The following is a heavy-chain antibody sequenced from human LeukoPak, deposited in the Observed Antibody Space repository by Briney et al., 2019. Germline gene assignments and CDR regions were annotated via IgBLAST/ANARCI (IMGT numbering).Heavy chain of an antibody. CDR3: ARGVYSKSWFDP. CDR1: GGSFSGYY. D-gene: IGHD4-11*01. J-gene: IGHJ5*02. Sequence: SETLSLTCAVYGGSFSGYYWSWIRQPPGKGLEWIGEINHSGSTNYNPSLKSRVTISVGTSKNQFSLKLSSVTAADTAVYYCARGVYSKSWFDPWGQGTLVTVSS. V-gene: IGHV4-34*01. CDR2: INHSGST.